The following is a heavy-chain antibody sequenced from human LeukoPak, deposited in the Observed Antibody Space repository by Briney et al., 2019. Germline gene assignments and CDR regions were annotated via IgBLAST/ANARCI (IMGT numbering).Heavy chain of an antibody. CDR2: IYPGYSDG. CDR1: GYTLTNNW. Sequence: GESLKISCKISGYTLTNNWIGWVRQVPGKGLEWMGLIYPGYSDGKYSPSFQGQVTLSVDTSISTAYLQLSGLRASDTAIYYCVRFEFTSSLDHWGQGTLVTVSS. J-gene: IGHJ5*02. V-gene: IGHV5-51*01. CDR3: VRFEFTSSLDH. D-gene: IGHD6-13*01.